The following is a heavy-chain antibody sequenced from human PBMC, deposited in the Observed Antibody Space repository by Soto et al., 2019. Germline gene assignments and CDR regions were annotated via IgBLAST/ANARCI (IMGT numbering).Heavy chain of an antibody. D-gene: IGHD3-16*01. CDR2: INSDGTDT. V-gene: IGHV3-74*01. Sequence: VGSLRLSGAASGFTFSSSWMHWVRQAPGKGLVWVSHINSDGTDTNYADSVKGRFTISRDNAKNTVYLQMNSLRAEDTAVYYCARDWSYALNYWGQGSLVTVSS. J-gene: IGHJ4*02. CDR3: ARDWSYALNY. CDR1: GFTFSSSW.